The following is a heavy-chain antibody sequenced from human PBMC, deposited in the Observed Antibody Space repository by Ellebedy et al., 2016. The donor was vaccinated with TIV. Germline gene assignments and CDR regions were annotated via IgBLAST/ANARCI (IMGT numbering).Heavy chain of an antibody. Sequence: GESLKISXAASGFTFSSYSMNWVRQAPGKGLEWVSYISSSSSTIYYADSVKGRFTISRDNAKNSLYLQMNSLRAEDTAVYYCASLDIVVVPAAISGMDVWGQGTTVTVSS. CDR3: ASLDIVVVPAAISGMDV. CDR1: GFTFSSYS. J-gene: IGHJ6*02. D-gene: IGHD2-2*02. CDR2: ISSSSSTI. V-gene: IGHV3-48*01.